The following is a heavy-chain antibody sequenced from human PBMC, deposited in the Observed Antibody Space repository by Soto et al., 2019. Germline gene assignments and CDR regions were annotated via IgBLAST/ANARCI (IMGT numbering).Heavy chain of an antibody. Sequence: GESLKISCKGSGYSFLNYWIGWVRQMPGKDLEWIGIIYPDDSETRYSPSFQGLVTISVDSSITTTYLQWNTLQASDTAVYYCAREDGYRGGDAFDIWGQGTMVTVSS. CDR1: GYSFLNYW. CDR2: IYPDDSET. V-gene: IGHV5-51*01. J-gene: IGHJ3*02. D-gene: IGHD5-12*01. CDR3: AREDGYRGGDAFDI.